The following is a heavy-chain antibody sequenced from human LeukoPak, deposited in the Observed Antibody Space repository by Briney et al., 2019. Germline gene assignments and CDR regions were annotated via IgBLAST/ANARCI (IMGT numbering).Heavy chain of an antibody. J-gene: IGHJ4*02. Sequence: ASVKVSCKVSGYTLTELSMHWVRQAPGKGLEWMGGFGPEDGETIYAQKFQGRVTMTEDTSTDTAYMELSSLRSEDTAVYYCATAYLSIAARPAFDYWGQGTLVTVSS. V-gene: IGHV1-24*01. CDR2: FGPEDGET. CDR3: ATAYLSIAARPAFDY. D-gene: IGHD6-6*01. CDR1: GYTLTELS.